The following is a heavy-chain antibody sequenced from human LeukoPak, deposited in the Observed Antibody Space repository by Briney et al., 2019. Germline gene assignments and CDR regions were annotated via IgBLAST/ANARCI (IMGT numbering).Heavy chain of an antibody. J-gene: IGHJ5*02. D-gene: IGHD6-19*01. CDR3: ARGGIAVAAPGWFDP. CDR2: ISHSGST. Sequence: SETLCLTCAAYGWSFSGYYWSWIRQPPGKGLEWIGEISHSGSTNYDPSLKSRVTISVGTSKNQFSLKLSSVTAADTAVYYCARGGIAVAAPGWFDPWGRGTLVTVSS. V-gene: IGHV4-34*01. CDR1: GWSFSGYY.